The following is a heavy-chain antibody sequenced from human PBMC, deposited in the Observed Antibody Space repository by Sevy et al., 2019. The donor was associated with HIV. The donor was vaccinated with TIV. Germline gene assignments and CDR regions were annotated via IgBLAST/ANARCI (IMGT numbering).Heavy chain of an antibody. CDR3: AKDMGEGRDYYYGMDV. D-gene: IGHD3-16*01. V-gene: IGHV3-9*01. J-gene: IGHJ6*02. CDR1: GFTFDDYA. Sequence: GRSLRLSCAASGFTFDDYAMHWVRQAPGKGLEWVSGISWNSGSIGYADSVKGRFTISRDNAKNSLYLQMNSLRAEDTALYYCAKDMGEGRDYYYGMDVWGQGTTVTVSS. CDR2: ISWNSGSI.